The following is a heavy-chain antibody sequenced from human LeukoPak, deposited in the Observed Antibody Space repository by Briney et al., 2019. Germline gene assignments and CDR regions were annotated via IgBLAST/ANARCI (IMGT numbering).Heavy chain of an antibody. Sequence: SETLSLTCTVSGGSISSYYWSWIRLPPGRGLEWIGYIYYSGSTNYNPSLKSRVTISVDTSKNQFSLKLSSVTAADTAVYYCARGLGGIELDYWGQGTLVTISS. CDR2: IYYSGST. J-gene: IGHJ4*02. CDR3: ARGLGGIELDY. CDR1: GGSISSYY. D-gene: IGHD5-18*01. V-gene: IGHV4-59*01.